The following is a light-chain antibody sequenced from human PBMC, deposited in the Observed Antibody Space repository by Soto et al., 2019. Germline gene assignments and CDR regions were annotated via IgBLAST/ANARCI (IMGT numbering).Light chain of an antibody. CDR2: DAS. CDR1: ERVGGNY. J-gene: IGKJ1*01. CDR3: QQYGSRTWT. Sequence: ELVLTQSPVTLSLSPGERATLSCRASERVGGNYLARYQQKRGQSPRLLIDDASSRATDIPDRFSGSGSGTDFTLTITKVEPEDFAVYYCQQYGSRTWTFGQGTKLEMK. V-gene: IGKV3-20*01.